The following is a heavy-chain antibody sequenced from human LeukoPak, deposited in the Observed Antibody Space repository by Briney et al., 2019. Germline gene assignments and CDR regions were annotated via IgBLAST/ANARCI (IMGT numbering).Heavy chain of an antibody. CDR1: GFTFSDYS. CDR3: ARDGYPGGDY. D-gene: IGHD3-22*01. J-gene: IGHJ4*02. CDR2: ISDTGHAI. V-gene: IGHV3-48*02. Sequence: PGRSLRLSCAASGFTFSDYSMDWVRQTPGGGLEWVSYISDTGHAIYYADSVKGRFIISRDNAKNSLYLQMNSLRDEDTAVYYCARDGYPGGDYWGQGTLVTVSS.